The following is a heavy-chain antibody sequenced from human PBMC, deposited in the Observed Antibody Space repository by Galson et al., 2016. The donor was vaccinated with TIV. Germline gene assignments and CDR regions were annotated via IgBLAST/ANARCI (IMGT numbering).Heavy chain of an antibody. CDR2: IGSSGRII. CDR3: ASDCSNTNCYTDPIYFDS. V-gene: IGHV3-11*01. J-gene: IGHJ4*02. Sequence: SLRLSCAASGFTFSDYYMSWIRQAPGKGLEWISYIGSSGRIIYYADSVKGRFTISRDNAKSSLYLQMNSLRVEDTAVYYCASDCSNTNCYTDPIYFDSWGQGALVTVSS. CDR1: GFTFSDYY. D-gene: IGHD2-2*02.